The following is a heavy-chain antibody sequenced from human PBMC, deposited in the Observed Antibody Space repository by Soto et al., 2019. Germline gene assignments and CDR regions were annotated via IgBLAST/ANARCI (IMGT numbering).Heavy chain of an antibody. CDR1: GFTFSSYG. V-gene: IGHV3-23*01. Sequence: PGGSLRLSCAASGFTFSSYGMNWVRQAQGKGLEWVSVISASGGSTYYADSVKGRFTVSRDNSRNTLYLQMNSLRAEDTAVYYCAKKDPGTILDYSGQGTLVTVSS. D-gene: IGHD2-2*02. CDR2: ISASGGST. J-gene: IGHJ4*02. CDR3: AKKDPGTILDY.